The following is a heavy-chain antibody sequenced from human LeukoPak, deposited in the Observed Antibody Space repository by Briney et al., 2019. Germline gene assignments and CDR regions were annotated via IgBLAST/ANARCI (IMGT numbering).Heavy chain of an antibody. CDR1: GFTFSSYD. CDR3: ARESRFGESSNYYYYYGMDV. J-gene: IGHJ6*02. D-gene: IGHD3-10*01. CDR2: IGTAGDT. V-gene: IGHV3-13*04. Sequence: GGSLRLSCAASGFTFSSYDMHWVRQVTGKGLEWVSAIGTAGDTYYPDSVKGRFTISRDNAKNSLYLQMNSLRAEDTAVYYCARESRFGESSNYYYYYGMDVWGQGTTVTVSS.